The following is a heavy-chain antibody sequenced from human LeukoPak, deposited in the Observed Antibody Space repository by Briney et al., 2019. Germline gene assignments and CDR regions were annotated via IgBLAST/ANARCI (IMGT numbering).Heavy chain of an antibody. D-gene: IGHD3-3*02. J-gene: IGHJ6*02. CDR1: GFTFHDYA. CDR2: ITSDGGYT. CDR3: AKVVSVLVEYSIFREYGYALDV. Sequence: GGSLRLSCAASGFTFHDYATHWVRQVPGKGLEWVSLITSDGGYTFYADSVKGRFTISRDNNKNSLYLQMNSLTTEDTAFYYCAKVVSVLVEYSIFREYGYALDVWGQGTTVTVSS. V-gene: IGHV3-43*02.